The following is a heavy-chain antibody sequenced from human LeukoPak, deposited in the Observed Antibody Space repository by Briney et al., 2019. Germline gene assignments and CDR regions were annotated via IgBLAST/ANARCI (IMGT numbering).Heavy chain of an antibody. CDR3: AKDLDSTGKFGDNWFDP. V-gene: IGHV3-23*01. Sequence: GGSLRLSCAASGFTFRDYAMNWARQAPVGGLEWVALISTSGTTHYADSVKGRFTISRDNSKNTLSLQMNGLGVEDTAVYYCAKDLDSTGKFGDNWFDPWGQGTRVTVSS. D-gene: IGHD2-8*02. CDR1: GFTFRDYA. CDR2: ISTSGTT. J-gene: IGHJ5*02.